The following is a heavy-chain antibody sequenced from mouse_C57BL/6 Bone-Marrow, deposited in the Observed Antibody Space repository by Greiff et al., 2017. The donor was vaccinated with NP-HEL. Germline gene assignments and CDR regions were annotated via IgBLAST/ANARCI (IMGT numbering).Heavy chain of an antibody. CDR3: ARGLLWLRRRDYYAMDY. Sequence: QLQQSGAELVKPGASVKLSCKASGYTFTSYWMHWVKQRPGQGLEWIGMIHPNSGSTNYNEKFKSKATLTVDKSSSTAYMQLSSLTSEDSAVYYCARGLLWLRRRDYYAMDYWGQGTSVTVSS. V-gene: IGHV1-64*01. CDR2: IHPNSGST. D-gene: IGHD2-2*01. CDR1: GYTFTSYW. J-gene: IGHJ4*01.